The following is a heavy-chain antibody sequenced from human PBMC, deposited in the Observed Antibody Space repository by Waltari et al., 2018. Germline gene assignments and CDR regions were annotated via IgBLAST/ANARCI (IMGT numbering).Heavy chain of an antibody. D-gene: IGHD3-10*01. Sequence: QVQLQESGPGLVKPSETLSLTCAVSGYSISSGYYWGWIRQPPGKGLEWIGSIYHSGSTYYNLALKSRVTISVDTSKNQFSLKLSSVTAADTAVYYCCNAGSGRNDYWGQGTLVTVSS. J-gene: IGHJ4*02. V-gene: IGHV4-38-2*01. CDR2: IYHSGST. CDR3: CNAGSGRNDY. CDR1: GYSISSGYY.